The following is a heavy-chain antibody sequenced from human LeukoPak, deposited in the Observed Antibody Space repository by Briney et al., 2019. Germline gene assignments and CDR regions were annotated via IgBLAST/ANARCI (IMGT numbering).Heavy chain of an antibody. CDR2: IYYSGDT. V-gene: IGHV4-39*01. D-gene: IGHD4-11*01. Sequence: SETLSLTCTVSGGSISSSSYYWSWIRQPPGKGLEWIGSIYYSGDTYYKSSLKSRVTISVDTSKNQFSLKLSSVTAADTAVYYCASLAGAMTTVTPYHSYGMDVWGQGTTVTVSS. CDR3: ASLAGAMTTVTPYHSYGMDV. J-gene: IGHJ6*02. CDR1: GGSISSSSYY.